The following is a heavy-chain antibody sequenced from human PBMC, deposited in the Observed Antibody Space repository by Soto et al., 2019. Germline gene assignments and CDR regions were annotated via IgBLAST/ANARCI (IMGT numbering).Heavy chain of an antibody. CDR3: ARGPMYDYYYYYMDV. J-gene: IGHJ6*03. D-gene: IGHD3-3*01. CDR2: INPNSGGT. CDR1: GYTFTGYY. Sequence: ALVKVSCKASGYTFTGYYIHWVRQAPGQGLEWMGWINPNSGGTNYAQKFQGWVTMTRDTSISTAYMELSRLRSDDTAVYYCARGPMYDYYYYYMDVWGKGTTLTVSS. V-gene: IGHV1-2*04.